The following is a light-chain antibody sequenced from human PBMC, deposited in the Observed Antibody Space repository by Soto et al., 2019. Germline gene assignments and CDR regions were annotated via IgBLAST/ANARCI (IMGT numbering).Light chain of an antibody. CDR2: GAS. CDR3: QQYGSSPPYT. V-gene: IGKV3-20*01. CDR1: QSVNSSS. Sequence: EIVLTQSPGTLSLSPGERATLSCRASQSVNSSSLAWYQQKPGQAPRLLIYGASSRATGIPDRFSGSGSGTDFTLTISRLEPEHFAVYYCQQYGSSPPYTFGQGTKLEI. J-gene: IGKJ2*01.